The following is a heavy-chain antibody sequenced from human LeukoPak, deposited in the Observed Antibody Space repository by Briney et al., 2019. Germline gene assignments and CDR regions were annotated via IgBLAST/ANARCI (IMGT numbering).Heavy chain of an antibody. CDR1: GGSFSGYY. J-gene: IGHJ4*02. Sequence: PSETLSLTCAVYGGSFSGYYWSWLRQPPGKGLEWIGEINHSGSTNYNPSLKSRVTISVDASKNQFSLKLSSVTAADTAVYYCAMGLYDSSGYYRELWGQGTLVTVSS. CDR3: AMGLYDSSGYYREL. D-gene: IGHD3-22*01. V-gene: IGHV4-34*01. CDR2: INHSGST.